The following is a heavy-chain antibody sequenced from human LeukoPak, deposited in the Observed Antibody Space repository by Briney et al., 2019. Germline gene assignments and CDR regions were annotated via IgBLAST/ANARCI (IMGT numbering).Heavy chain of an antibody. Sequence: PGASLRLSCAASGFTFSSYAMSWVRQAPGKGLEWVSAISGSGGSTYYADSVKGRFTISRDNSKNTLYLQMNSLRAEDTAVYYCAKDRPLYYYDSSGYPFDYWGQGTLVTASS. CDR3: AKDRPLYYYDSSGYPFDY. CDR1: GFTFSSYA. V-gene: IGHV3-23*01. J-gene: IGHJ4*02. D-gene: IGHD3-22*01. CDR2: ISGSGGST.